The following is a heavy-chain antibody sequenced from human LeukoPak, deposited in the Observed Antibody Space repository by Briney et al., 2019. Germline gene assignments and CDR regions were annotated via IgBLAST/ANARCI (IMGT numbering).Heavy chain of an antibody. J-gene: IGHJ5*02. CDR3: ASSSPVPDWFDP. CDR1: GGTFSNHA. Sequence: SVKVSCKASGGTFSNHAVSWVRQAPGQGLEWMGGIIPIFGTANYAQKFQGRVTITADESTSTAYMELSSLRSEDTAVYYCASSSPVPDWFDPWGQGTLVTVSS. D-gene: IGHD2-15*01. CDR2: IIPIFGTA. V-gene: IGHV1-69*01.